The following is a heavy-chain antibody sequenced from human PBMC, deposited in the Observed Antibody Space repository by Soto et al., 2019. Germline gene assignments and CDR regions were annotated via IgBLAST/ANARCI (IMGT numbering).Heavy chain of an antibody. V-gene: IGHV4-39*01. Sequence: QLQLQESGPGLVKPSETLSLTCTVSGDSISNTSYYWGWIRQSPGTGLEWIGTMYYRRSTYYNPSLKSRGTISVDTSRNQLSLKVTPVAAADSAVYCCAAGFGSGWYAHYWGQGTLVTVSS. J-gene: IGHJ4*02. CDR2: MYYRRST. CDR3: AAGFGSGWYAHY. CDR1: GDSISNTSYY. D-gene: IGHD6-19*01.